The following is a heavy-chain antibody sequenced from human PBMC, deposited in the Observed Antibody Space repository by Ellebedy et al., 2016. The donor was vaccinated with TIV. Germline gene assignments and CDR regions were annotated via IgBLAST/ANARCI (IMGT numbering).Heavy chain of an antibody. CDR2: MYYSGST. J-gene: IGHJ6*02. V-gene: IGHV4-39*01. CDR1: GDSISSSYY. CDR3: ARQLSRITMDV. Sequence: SETLSLTXTVSGDSISSSYYWGWIRQPPGKGLEWIGTMYYSGSTFYNASLKSRVTISVDTSSNQFSLTLSSVTAADTAVYYCARQLSRITMDVWGQGILVTVSS. D-gene: IGHD3-10*01.